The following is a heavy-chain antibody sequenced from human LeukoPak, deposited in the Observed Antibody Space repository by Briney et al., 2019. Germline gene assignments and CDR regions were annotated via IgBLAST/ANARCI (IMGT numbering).Heavy chain of an antibody. CDR2: INPNSGGT. J-gene: IGHJ4*02. CDR3: ARRGLGYQLPKLSQKKYYFDY. CDR1: GYTFTGYY. Sequence: GASVKVSCKASGYTFTGYYMHWVRQAPGQGLEWMGWINPNSGGTNYAQKFQGRVTMTRDTSISTAYMELSRLRSDDTAVYYCARRGLGYQLPKLSQKKYYFDYWGQGTLVTVSS. D-gene: IGHD2-2*01. V-gene: IGHV1-2*02.